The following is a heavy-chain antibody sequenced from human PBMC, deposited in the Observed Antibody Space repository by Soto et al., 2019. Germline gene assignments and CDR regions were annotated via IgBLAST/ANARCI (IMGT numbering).Heavy chain of an antibody. CDR1: GGSISSSSYY. V-gene: IGHV4-39*01. CDR3: ASPKIAFYNWFDP. CDR2: IYYSGST. D-gene: IGHD3-3*02. J-gene: IGHJ5*02. Sequence: TSETLSLTCTVSGGSISSSSYYWGWIRQPPGKGLEWTGSIYYSGSTYYNPSLKSRVTISVDTSKNQFSLKLSSVTAADTAVYYCASPKIAFYNWFDPWGQGTLVTVSS.